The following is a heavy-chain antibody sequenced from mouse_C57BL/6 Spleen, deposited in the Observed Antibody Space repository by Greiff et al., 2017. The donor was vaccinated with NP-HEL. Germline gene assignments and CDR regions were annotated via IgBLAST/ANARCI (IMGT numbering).Heavy chain of an antibody. Sequence: QVPLKESGPGILQSSQTLSLTCSFSGFSLSTSGMGVSWIRQPSGKGLEWLAHIYWDDDKRYNPSLKSRLTISKDTSRNHVFLKITSVDTADTATYYCARSVYYDCDYFDYWGQGTTLTVSS. V-gene: IGHV8-12*01. D-gene: IGHD2-4*01. CDR2: IYWDDDK. CDR3: ARSVYYDCDYFDY. J-gene: IGHJ2*01. CDR1: GFSLSTSGMG.